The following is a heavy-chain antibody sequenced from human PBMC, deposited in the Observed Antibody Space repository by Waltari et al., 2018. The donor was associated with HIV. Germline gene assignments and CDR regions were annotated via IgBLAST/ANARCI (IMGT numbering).Heavy chain of an antibody. Sequence: QVQLQESGPGLVKPSATLSLTCAVSGYSISSGYYWGWFRQPPGKGLEWIGSIYHSGSTYYNPSLKSRVTISVDTSKNQFSLKLSSVTAADTAVYYCARDGLTGYCSSTSCPNWFDPWGQGTLVTVSS. CDR3: ARDGLTGYCSSTSCPNWFDP. CDR2: IYHSGST. V-gene: IGHV4-38-2*02. D-gene: IGHD2-2*01. J-gene: IGHJ5*02. CDR1: GYSISSGYY.